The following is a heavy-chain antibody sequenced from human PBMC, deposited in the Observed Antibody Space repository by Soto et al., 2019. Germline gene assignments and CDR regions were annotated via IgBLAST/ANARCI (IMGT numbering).Heavy chain of an antibody. J-gene: IGHJ6*02. Sequence: LQKPAPGRLKPSGPVSLTSVGSGGSIRSTNWWAWVRQPQGTGLEWIGEFYHNETSNNNPSLKGRATISVDRSKDQVSLRMNSVIDADTAVYYCARDLDRYCSVTSCHAMDVWGQGTPVTVSS. CDR3: ARDLDRYCSVTSCHAMDV. V-gene: IGHV4-4*02. D-gene: IGHD2-15*01. CDR1: GGSIRSTNW. CDR2: FYHNETS.